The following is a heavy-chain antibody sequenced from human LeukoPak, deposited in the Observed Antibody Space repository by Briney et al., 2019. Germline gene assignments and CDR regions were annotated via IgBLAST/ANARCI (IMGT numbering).Heavy chain of an antibody. CDR1: GFTFSTYA. CDR3: AKANWVSNADAVS. Sequence: GGSLRLSCAASGFTFSTYAMSWVREAPVRGLEWVSSLRGNGDTFYADSVKGRFTLSRDDSRNTVYLQSNNLRVEDTAVYYCAKANWVSNADAVSWGQGTVVTVSS. V-gene: IGHV3-23*01. D-gene: IGHD1-1*01. J-gene: IGHJ4*02. CDR2: LRGNGDT.